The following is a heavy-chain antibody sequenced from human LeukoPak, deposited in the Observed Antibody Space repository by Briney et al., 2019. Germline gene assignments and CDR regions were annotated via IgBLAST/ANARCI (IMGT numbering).Heavy chain of an antibody. Sequence: ASVKVSCKASGYTFTSYGISWVRQAPGQGLEWMGWISAYNGNTNYAQKLQGGVTMTTDTSTSTAYMELRSLRSDDTAVYYCARVGRVEMATIFFDYWGQGTLVTVSS. J-gene: IGHJ4*02. D-gene: IGHD5-24*01. V-gene: IGHV1-18*01. CDR2: ISAYNGNT. CDR3: ARVGRVEMATIFFDY. CDR1: GYTFTSYG.